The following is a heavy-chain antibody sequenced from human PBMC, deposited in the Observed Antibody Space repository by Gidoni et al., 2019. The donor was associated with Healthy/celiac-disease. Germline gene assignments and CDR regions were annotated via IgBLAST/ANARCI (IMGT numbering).Heavy chain of an antibody. J-gene: IGHJ3*02. CDR1: GFTVSSYA. D-gene: IGHD3-22*01. Sequence: EVQLLESGGGLVQPGGSLRLSGAASGFTVSSYARSWVRQAPGKGLEWVSSISGSGGITYYADSVKVRFTISRDNSKNTLYLQMNSLRAEDTAVYYCAKPYYDSSGQDAFDIWGQGTMVTVSS. V-gene: IGHV3-23*01. CDR3: AKPYYDSSGQDAFDI. CDR2: ISGSGGIT.